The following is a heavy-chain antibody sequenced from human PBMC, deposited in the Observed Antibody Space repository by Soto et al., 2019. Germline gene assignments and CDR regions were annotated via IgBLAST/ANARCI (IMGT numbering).Heavy chain of an antibody. CDR1: GGSFSGYY. CDR3: ARGSRASHKPTYYYDSSGYYRYGMDV. Sequence: SETLSLTCAVYGGSFSGYYWSWIRQPPGKGLEWIGEINHSGSTNYNPSLKSRVTISVDTSKNQFSLKLSSVTAADTAVYYCARGSRASHKPTYYYDSSGYYRYGMDVWGQGSTVTVSS. D-gene: IGHD3-22*01. CDR2: INHSGST. J-gene: IGHJ6*02. V-gene: IGHV4-34*01.